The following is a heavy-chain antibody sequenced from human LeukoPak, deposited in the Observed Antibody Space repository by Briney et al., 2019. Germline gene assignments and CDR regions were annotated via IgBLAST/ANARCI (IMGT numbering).Heavy chain of an antibody. Sequence: SETLSLTCTVSGVSINNYYWSWVRQPPGKGLEWLGYIFYSGSTNYNPSLKSRVTMSVDTSKNQFSLKLSSVTAADTAVYYCARHFRPDSSGWYGLDYWGQGTLVTVSS. V-gene: IGHV4-59*08. J-gene: IGHJ4*02. D-gene: IGHD6-19*01. CDR2: IFYSGST. CDR1: GVSINNYY. CDR3: ARHFRPDSSGWYGLDY.